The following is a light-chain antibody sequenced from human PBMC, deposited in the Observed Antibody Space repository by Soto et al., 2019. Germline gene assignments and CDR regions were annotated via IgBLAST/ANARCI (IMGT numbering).Light chain of an antibody. CDR2: DAS. V-gene: IGKV1-39*01. Sequence: DLQMTQSPSSLSASVGDSVTISCRASQTISIHLNWYQQKPGRAPELLIFDASNLHIGVPPRFSGSGYGTDFSLTLSGLQPEDSGTYYCQQSSSVPNTFGQGTKLEI. CDR1: QTISIH. CDR3: QQSSSVPNT. J-gene: IGKJ2*01.